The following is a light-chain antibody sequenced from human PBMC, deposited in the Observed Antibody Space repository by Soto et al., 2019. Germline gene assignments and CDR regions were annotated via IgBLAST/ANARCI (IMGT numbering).Light chain of an antibody. J-gene: IGLJ2*01. CDR3: AAWDDSLKAVL. V-gene: IGLV1-44*01. Sequence: QAVVTQPPSSSGTPGQRVTISCSGSTSNIGSNSVNWYQHLPGTAPKLLLYRNSQRPSGVPDRFSGSKSGTSASLAISGLQSDDEADYYCAAWDDSLKAVLFGGGTKLTVL. CDR2: RNS. CDR1: TSNIGSNS.